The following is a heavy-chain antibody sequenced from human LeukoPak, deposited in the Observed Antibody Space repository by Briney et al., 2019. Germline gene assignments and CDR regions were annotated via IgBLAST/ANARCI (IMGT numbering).Heavy chain of an antibody. V-gene: IGHV3-48*03. Sequence: GGSLRLSCSAASGFPFSSSDMDWVRQAPGKGLEWISYIRSSGDLMYYAESVKGRFTISRDNAKNTVSLQMNSLRPEDTGVYYCARAPSEIGGYYPEYFRHWGQGTLVTVSS. CDR1: GFPFSSSD. CDR2: IRSSGDLM. D-gene: IGHD3-22*01. CDR3: ARAPSEIGGYYPEYFRH. J-gene: IGHJ1*01.